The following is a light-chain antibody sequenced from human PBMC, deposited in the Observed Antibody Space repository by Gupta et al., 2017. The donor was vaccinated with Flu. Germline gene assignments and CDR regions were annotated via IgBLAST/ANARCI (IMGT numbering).Light chain of an antibody. Sequence: LSASVVERVTITCRASQGISRFLAWYQQKPGKAPKPLIYTVSTLQSGVPSRFSGSGSGTEYTLTISSLQPEDFATYYCQQVNNYPLTFGGGTKVEIK. CDR3: QQVNNYPLT. CDR1: QGISRF. CDR2: TVS. V-gene: IGKV1-9*01. J-gene: IGKJ4*01.